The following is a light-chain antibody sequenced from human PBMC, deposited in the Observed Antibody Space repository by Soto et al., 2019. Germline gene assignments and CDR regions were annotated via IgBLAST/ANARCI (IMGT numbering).Light chain of an antibody. Sequence: IQLTQSPSSLSASVGDRVTITCRASQGISSYLAWYQQKPGQAPKLLISAASTLQSGVPSRFSGSGSGTDFTLTIISLQPEDFATYYCQQFKSYPLTFGGGTKVEIK. CDR1: QGISSY. J-gene: IGKJ4*01. CDR3: QQFKSYPLT. CDR2: AAS. V-gene: IGKV1-9*01.